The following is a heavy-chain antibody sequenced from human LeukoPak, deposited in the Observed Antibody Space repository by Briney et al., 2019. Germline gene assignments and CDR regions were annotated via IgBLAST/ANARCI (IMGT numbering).Heavy chain of an antibody. V-gene: IGHV3-23*01. CDR3: AKRISGSGSLLPNDY. CDR2: ISGSGGST. D-gene: IGHD3-10*01. CDR1: GFTFSSYA. Sequence: AGGSLRLSCAASGFTFSSYAMSWVRQAPGKGLEWVSAISGSGGSTYYADSVKGRFTISRDNSKNTLYLQMNSLRAEDTAVYYCAKRISGSGSLLPNDYWGQGTLVTVSS. J-gene: IGHJ4*02.